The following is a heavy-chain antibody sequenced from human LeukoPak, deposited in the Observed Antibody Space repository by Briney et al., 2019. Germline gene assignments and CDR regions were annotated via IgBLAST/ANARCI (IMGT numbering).Heavy chain of an antibody. V-gene: IGHV1-18*01. CDR2: ISAYNGNT. CDR1: GYTFTSYG. CDR3: ARDLRYYDSSGYFNSDY. D-gene: IGHD3-22*01. J-gene: IGHJ4*02. Sequence: ASVTVSCKASGYTFTSYGISWVRQAPGQGLEWMGWISAYNGNTNYAQKLQGRVTMTTDTSTSTAYMELRSLRSDDTAVYYCARDLRYYDSSGYFNSDYWGQGTLVTVSS.